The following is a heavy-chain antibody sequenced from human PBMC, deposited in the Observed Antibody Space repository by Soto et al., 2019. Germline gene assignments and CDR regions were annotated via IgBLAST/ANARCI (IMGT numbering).Heavy chain of an antibody. CDR3: ARWDCSSTCYLAY. J-gene: IGHJ4*02. CDR2: ISSSSTHI. V-gene: IGHV3-21*01. Sequence: GGSLRLSCAASGLTFSNYSMNWVRQDPGKGLEWVSSISSSSTHIYYANSVKGRFTISRDNAKNSLYLQMNSLRAEDTAVYYCARWDCSSTCYLAYWGLGTLVTVSS. CDR1: GLTFSNYS. D-gene: IGHD2-2*01.